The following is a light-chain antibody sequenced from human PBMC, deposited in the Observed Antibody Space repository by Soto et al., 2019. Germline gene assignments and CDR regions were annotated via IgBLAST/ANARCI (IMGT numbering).Light chain of an antibody. Sequence: EIVLTQSPATLSLSPGERVTLSCRASQSVSSYLAWYQQKPGQAPRLLIYDASNRATGIPARFSGSGSGTDFTLTIGSLEPEDFAFYYCQQRSNWPPGVTFGPGTKVDIK. CDR2: DAS. J-gene: IGKJ3*01. CDR3: QQRSNWPPGVT. CDR1: QSVSSY. V-gene: IGKV3-11*01.